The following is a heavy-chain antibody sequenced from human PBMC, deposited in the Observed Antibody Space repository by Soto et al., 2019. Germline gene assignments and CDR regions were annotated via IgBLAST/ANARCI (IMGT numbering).Heavy chain of an antibody. CDR2: IKQDESKK. D-gene: IGHD3-10*01. Sequence: EVQLEESGGGLVQPGGSLRLSCAASGFTLGTYWMTWVRQAPGKGLEWVANIKQDESKKSYLDSVRGRFTISRDNARNSLYLQINTLRVEYTGLYYCARDVSPGSSSLYLEAFDIWGQGTMVIVSS. V-gene: IGHV3-7*05. CDR1: GFTLGTYW. CDR3: ARDVSPGSSSLYLEAFDI. J-gene: IGHJ3*02.